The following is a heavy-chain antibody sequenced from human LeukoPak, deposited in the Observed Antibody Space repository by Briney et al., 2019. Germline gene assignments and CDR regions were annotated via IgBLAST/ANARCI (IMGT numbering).Heavy chain of an antibody. CDR1: GGSITSHY. Sequence: SETLSLTCTVSGGSITSHYWSWVRQPPGKGLEWIAYLFDSVRTKDNPSLKSRLTLSADTSKNQFSLRLNPVTAADTAVYYCATIKRGSIFGYFDFWGQGIKVTVSS. J-gene: IGHJ4*02. V-gene: IGHV4-59*11. CDR2: LFDSVRT. D-gene: IGHD5-18*01. CDR3: ATIKRGSIFGYFDF.